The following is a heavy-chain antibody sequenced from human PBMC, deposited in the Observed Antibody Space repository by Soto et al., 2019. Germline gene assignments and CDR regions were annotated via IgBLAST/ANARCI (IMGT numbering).Heavy chain of an antibody. CDR2: ISWDGGST. V-gene: IGHV3-43*01. CDR3: ARFALSDAFDI. D-gene: IGHD2-21*01. CDR1: GFTFDDYT. J-gene: IGHJ3*02. Sequence: GGSLRLSCAASGFTFDDYTMHWVRQAPGKGLEWVSLISWDGGSTYYGDSVKGRFTISRDNSKNSLYLQMNSLRTEDTALYYCARFALSDAFDIWGQGTMVTVSS.